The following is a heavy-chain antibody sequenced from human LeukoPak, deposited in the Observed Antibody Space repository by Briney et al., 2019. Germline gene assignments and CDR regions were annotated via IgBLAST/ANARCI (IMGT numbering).Heavy chain of an antibody. J-gene: IGHJ4*02. CDR1: GFTFSSYS. D-gene: IGHD6-19*01. CDR3: ARGPSSGWGTFDY. Sequence: GGSLRLSCAASGFTFSSYSMNWVRQAPGKGLEWVSSISSSSNYIYYADPVKGRFTISRDSAENSLDLQMNSLRAEDTAFYYCARGPSSGWGTFDYWGQGALVTVSS. V-gene: IGHV3-21*01. CDR2: ISSSSNYI.